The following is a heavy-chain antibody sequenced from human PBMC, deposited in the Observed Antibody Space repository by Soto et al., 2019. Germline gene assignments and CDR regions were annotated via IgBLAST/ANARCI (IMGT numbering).Heavy chain of an antibody. CDR3: ARERTSKRGFDI. CDR1: GFTFSSDW. V-gene: IGHV3-74*01. J-gene: IGHJ6*02. Sequence: GVSLRLSCAASGFTFSSDWMNWVRQSPGKGLEWVSRIISGGTRVSYADSVKGRFTITRDNAKNTLYLEMHSLTVDDTAVYYCARERTSKRGFDIWGQGTTVTVS. CDR2: IISGGTRV. D-gene: IGHD3-10*01.